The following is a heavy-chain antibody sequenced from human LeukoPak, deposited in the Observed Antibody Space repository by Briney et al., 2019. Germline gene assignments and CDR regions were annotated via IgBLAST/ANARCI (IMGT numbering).Heavy chain of an antibody. D-gene: IGHD4-17*01. V-gene: IGHV3-33*01. CDR3: ARYVTTVTYFEY. CDR2: IWYDGSNR. Sequence: GGSVRLSCVASGFTFSSYGMHWVRQAPGKGLEWVAVIWYDGSNRYYADSVKGRFTISRDNSKNTLYLQMNSLRAEDTAVYYCARYVTTVTYFEYWGQGTLVTVSS. CDR1: GFTFSSYG. J-gene: IGHJ4*02.